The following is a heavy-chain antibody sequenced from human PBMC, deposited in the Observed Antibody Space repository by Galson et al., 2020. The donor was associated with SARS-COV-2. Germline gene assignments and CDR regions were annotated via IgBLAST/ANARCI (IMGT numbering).Heavy chain of an antibody. J-gene: IGHJ5*02. CDR1: GGSFSGYY. CDR3: ARGEGVTIFGVVIVGNWFDP. D-gene: IGHD3-3*01. V-gene: IGHV4-34*01. CDR2: INHSGST. Sequence: ETSETLSLTCAVSGGSFSGYYWSWIRQPPGTGLEWIGEINHSGSTNYNPSLKSRVTISVDTSKNQFSLKLSSVTAADTAVYYCARGEGVTIFGVVIVGNWFDPWGQGTLVTVSS.